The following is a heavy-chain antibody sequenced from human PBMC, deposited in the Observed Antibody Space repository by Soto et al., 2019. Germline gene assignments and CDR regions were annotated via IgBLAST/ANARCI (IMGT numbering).Heavy chain of an antibody. CDR1: GGTFSSYA. CDR2: IIPIFGTA. V-gene: IGHV1-69*13. J-gene: IGHJ3*02. Sequence: ASVKVSCKASGGTFSSYAISWVRQAPGQGLEWMGGIIPIFGTANYAQKFQGRVTITADESTSTAYMELSSLRSEDTAVYYCARDSPRHGYNYGNAFDIWGQGTMVTVSS. CDR3: ARDSPRHGYNYGNAFDI. D-gene: IGHD5-12*01.